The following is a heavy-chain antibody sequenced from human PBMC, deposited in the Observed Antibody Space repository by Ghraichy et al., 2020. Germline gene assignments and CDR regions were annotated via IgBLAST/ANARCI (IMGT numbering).Heavy chain of an antibody. D-gene: IGHD3-22*01. Sequence: SETLSLTCAVYGGSFSGYYWSWIRQPPGKGLEWIGEISHSGSTNYNPSLKSRVTISVDTSKNQFSLKLSSVTAADTAVYYCARGQVTMIVVVIMRHLGFDYWGQGTLVTVSS. CDR3: ARGQVTMIVVVIMRHLGFDY. V-gene: IGHV4-34*01. CDR1: GGSFSGYY. J-gene: IGHJ4*02. CDR2: ISHSGST.